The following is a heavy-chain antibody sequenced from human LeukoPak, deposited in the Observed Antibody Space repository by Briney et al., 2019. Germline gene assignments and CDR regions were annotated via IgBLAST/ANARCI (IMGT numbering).Heavy chain of an antibody. D-gene: IGHD2-21*02. CDR2: ISSSGSTI. Sequence: GGSLRLSCAASGFTFSSYDMSWIRQAPGKGLEWVSYISSSGSTIYYADSVKGRFTISRDNAKNSLYLQMNSLRAEDTAVYYCARNVTDDAFDIWGQGTMVTVSS. CDR3: ARNVTDDAFDI. CDR1: GFTFSSYD. V-gene: IGHV3-11*01. J-gene: IGHJ3*02.